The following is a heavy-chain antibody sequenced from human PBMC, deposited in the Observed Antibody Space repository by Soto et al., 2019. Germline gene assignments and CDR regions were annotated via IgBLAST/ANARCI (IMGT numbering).Heavy chain of an antibody. D-gene: IGHD6-19*01. CDR3: AGMPYTSGLRFDP. Sequence: SETLSLTCNMSGDSYSVSTYSWSWIRQPPGKALQWIGFIYQSGVTSYNPSLASRVSISLDRSNNQCSLKLKSVTAADTAVYFCAGMPYTSGLRFDPWGPGTLVTVSS. J-gene: IGHJ5*02. V-gene: IGHV4-30-2*01. CDR2: IYQSGVT. CDR1: GDSYSVSTYS.